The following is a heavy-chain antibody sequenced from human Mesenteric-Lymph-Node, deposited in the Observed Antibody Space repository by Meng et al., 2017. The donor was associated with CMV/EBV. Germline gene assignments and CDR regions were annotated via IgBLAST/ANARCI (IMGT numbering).Heavy chain of an antibody. CDR3: ARDRGYQYGMDV. J-gene: IGHJ6*02. Sequence: GESLKIPCAVSGFTVSSNYMSWVRQAPGKGLEWVSVIYSGGSTHSADSVKGRFTISRDNSKNTLHLQMNSLSAEDTAVYWCARDRGYQYGMDVWGQGTTVTVSS. D-gene: IGHD5-18*01. CDR1: GFTVSSNY. CDR2: IYSGGST. V-gene: IGHV3-66*02.